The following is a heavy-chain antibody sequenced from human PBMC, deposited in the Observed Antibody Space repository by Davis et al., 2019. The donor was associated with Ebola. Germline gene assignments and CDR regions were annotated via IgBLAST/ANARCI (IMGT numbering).Heavy chain of an antibody. D-gene: IGHD5-24*01. CDR1: VGSFNDYY. CDR2: INPSGSA. V-gene: IGHV4-34*01. J-gene: IGHJ4*02. Sequence: SETLSLTCAVYVGSFNDYYWSWIRQPPGKGLEWIGEINPSGSANYNPSLKSRVTISVDTSKNQFSLKLNSVTAADTAFYYCVRGSDAYKTGYWGQGTLVTVSS. CDR3: VRGSDAYKTGY.